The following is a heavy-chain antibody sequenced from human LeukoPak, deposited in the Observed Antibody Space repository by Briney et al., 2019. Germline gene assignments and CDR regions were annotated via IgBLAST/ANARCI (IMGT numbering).Heavy chain of an antibody. CDR1: GYTFTNYG. D-gene: IGHD5-12*01. CDR2: ISGYNGNT. CDR3: ARDCGYQCLFDY. V-gene: IGHV1-18*01. Sequence: GASVKVSCKASGYTFTNYGISWVRQAPGQGLEWMGWISGYNGNTNYAQKSQGRVTMTTDTSTNAAHMELRSLRSDDTAVYYCARDCGYQCLFDYWGQGTLVTVSP. J-gene: IGHJ4*02.